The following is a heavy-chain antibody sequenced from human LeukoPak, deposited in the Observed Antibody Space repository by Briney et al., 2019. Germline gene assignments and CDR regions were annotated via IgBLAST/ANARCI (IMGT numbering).Heavy chain of an antibody. J-gene: IGHJ4*02. CDR3: AREGRDGYNYGY. Sequence: SETLSLTCTVSGGSISSYYWSWIRQPPGKGLEWIGSIYYSGSTYYNPSLKSRVTISVDTSKNQFSLKLSSVTAADTAVYYCAREGRDGYNYGYWGQGTLVTVSS. CDR2: IYYSGST. CDR1: GGSISSYY. D-gene: IGHD5-24*01. V-gene: IGHV4-59*12.